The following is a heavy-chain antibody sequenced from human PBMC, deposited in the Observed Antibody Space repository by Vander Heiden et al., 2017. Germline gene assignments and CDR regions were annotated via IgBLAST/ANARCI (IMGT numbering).Heavy chain of an antibody. Sequence: QVQLVESGGGVVQPGRSLRLSCAASGFLFSNYGIHWVRQAPGKGLEWVATVWYDEINQYYTDSVKGRFTISRDNSKNTVYLQMNSLRAEDTAVYYCARDWREDGYCSSNNCSYGMDVWGQGTTVTVSS. CDR2: VWYDEINQ. J-gene: IGHJ6*02. CDR3: ARDWREDGYCSSNNCSYGMDV. V-gene: IGHV3-33*01. CDR1: GFLFSNYG. D-gene: IGHD2-2*01.